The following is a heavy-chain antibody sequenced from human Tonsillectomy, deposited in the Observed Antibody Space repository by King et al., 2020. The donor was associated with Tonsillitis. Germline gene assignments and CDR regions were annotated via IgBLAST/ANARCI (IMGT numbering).Heavy chain of an antibody. V-gene: IGHV4-30-4*07. CDR1: GGSISSGGYS. CDR2: IFYTGGT. Sequence: VQLQESGPGLLKPSQTLSLTCAVSGGSISSGGYSWSWIRQDPGKGLEWIGYIFYTGGTYYNPSLKRRVTISVDTSKNQFSLNLNSVTAADTAVYYCVRYITQTFDPWGQGILVTVSS. J-gene: IGHJ5*02. CDR3: VRYITQTFDP. D-gene: IGHD1-14*01.